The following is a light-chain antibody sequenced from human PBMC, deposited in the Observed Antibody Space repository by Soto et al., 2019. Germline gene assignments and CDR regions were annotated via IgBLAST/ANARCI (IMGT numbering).Light chain of an antibody. CDR2: EVS. V-gene: IGLV2-14*03. J-gene: IGLJ1*01. Sequence: QSVLTQPAPVSGSPGQSITISCTGTSSDFGGYNYVSWYQQHPGKAPKLMIYEVSNRPSGVSNRFSGSKSGNTASLTISGLQAEDEADYYCSSYTATRGVFGTGTKLTVL. CDR3: SSYTATRGV. CDR1: SSDFGGYNY.